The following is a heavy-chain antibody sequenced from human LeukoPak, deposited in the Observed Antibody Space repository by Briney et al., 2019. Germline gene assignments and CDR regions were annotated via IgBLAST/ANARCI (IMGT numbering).Heavy chain of an antibody. CDR2: INTNTGNP. J-gene: IGHJ4*02. D-gene: IGHD3-22*01. Sequence: GGSLRLSCAASGFTFSSYWMSWVRQAPGQGLEWMGWINTNTGNPTYAQGFTGRFVFSLDTSVSTAYLQISSLKAEDTAVYYCAIGWLLNAAVDYWGQGTLVTVSS. V-gene: IGHV7-4-1*02. CDR3: AIGWLLNAAVDY. CDR1: GFTFSSYW.